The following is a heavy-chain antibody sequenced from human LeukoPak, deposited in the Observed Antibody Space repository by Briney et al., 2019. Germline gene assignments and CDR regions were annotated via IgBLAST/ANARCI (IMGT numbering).Heavy chain of an antibody. J-gene: IGHJ4*02. V-gene: IGHV1-2*02. Sequence: ASVKVSCKASGYTFTGYYMHWVRQAPGQGLEWMGWINPNSGGTNYAQKLQGRVTMTRDTSISTAYMELSRLRSDDTAVYYCARSIGYYDSSGYHDYWGQGTLVTVSS. CDR1: GYTFTGYY. CDR3: ARSIGYYDSSGYHDY. CDR2: INPNSGGT. D-gene: IGHD3-22*01.